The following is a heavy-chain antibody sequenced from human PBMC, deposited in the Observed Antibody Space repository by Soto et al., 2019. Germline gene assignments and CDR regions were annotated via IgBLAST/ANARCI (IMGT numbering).Heavy chain of an antibody. D-gene: IGHD6-19*01. CDR2: IIPIFGTA. V-gene: IGHV1-69*13. CDR3: ARFSGIDVAGRPHRFDY. CDR1: GGTFSSYA. J-gene: IGHJ4*02. Sequence: SVKVSCKASGGTFSSYAISWVRQAPGQGLEWMGGIIPIFGTANYAQKFQGRVTITADESTSTAYMELSSLRSEDTAVYYCARFSGIDVAGRPHRFDYWGQGTLVTVSS.